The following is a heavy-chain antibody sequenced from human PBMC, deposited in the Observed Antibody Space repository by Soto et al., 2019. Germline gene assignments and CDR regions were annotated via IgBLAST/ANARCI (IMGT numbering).Heavy chain of an antibody. Sequence: QLQLQESGPGLVKPSETLSLTCTVSGGSISSSSYYWGWIRQPPGKGLEWIGSSYYSGSTYYNPSLKSRVTISVDTSKNQFSLKLSSVTAADTAVYYCLVRGIAAAESARDYWGQGTLVTVSS. CDR2: SYYSGST. CDR1: GGSISSSSYY. V-gene: IGHV4-39*01. CDR3: LVRGIAAAESARDY. J-gene: IGHJ4*02. D-gene: IGHD6-13*01.